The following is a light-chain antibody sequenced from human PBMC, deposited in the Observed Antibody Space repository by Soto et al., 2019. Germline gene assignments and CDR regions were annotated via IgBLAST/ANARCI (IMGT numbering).Light chain of an antibody. CDR1: SSDVGAYNF. J-gene: IGLJ1*01. CDR3: SAYTVSRTYV. CDR2: NVY. Sequence: QSVLTQPASVSGSPGQSITISCTGTSSDVGAYNFVSWHQQHPGKAPKLMIYNVYDRPSGISYRFSGSKSGNTASLTISGLQGEDEAHYYRSAYTVSRTYVFGTGTKVTVL. V-gene: IGLV2-14*03.